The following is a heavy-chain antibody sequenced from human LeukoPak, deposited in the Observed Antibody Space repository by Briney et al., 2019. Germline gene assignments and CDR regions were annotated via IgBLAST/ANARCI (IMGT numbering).Heavy chain of an antibody. D-gene: IGHD3-22*01. CDR1: GYTFTSYG. Sequence: GASVKVSCKASGYTFTSYGISWVRQAPGQGLEWRGWISTYNGNTNYAQKLQGRGTMTRDTSTSTAYMELRSLRSDDTAVYYCARGGNSSGLNRFAYWGQGTLVTVSS. J-gene: IGHJ4*02. V-gene: IGHV1-18*01. CDR3: ARGGNSSGLNRFAY. CDR2: ISTYNGNT.